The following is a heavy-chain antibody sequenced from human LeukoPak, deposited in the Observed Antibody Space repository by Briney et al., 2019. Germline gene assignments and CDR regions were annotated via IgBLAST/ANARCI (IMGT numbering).Heavy chain of an antibody. J-gene: IGHJ4*02. Sequence: TSETLSLTCTVSGGSISSSSFYWGWIRQAPGKGLEWVSAISGSGGSTYYADSVKGRFTISRDNSKNPLYLQMNSLRAEDTAVYYCAMTLHSSGYWSFDYWGQGTLVTVSS. CDR1: GGSISSSS. D-gene: IGHD3-22*01. CDR3: AMTLHSSGYWSFDY. V-gene: IGHV3-23*01. CDR2: ISGSGGST.